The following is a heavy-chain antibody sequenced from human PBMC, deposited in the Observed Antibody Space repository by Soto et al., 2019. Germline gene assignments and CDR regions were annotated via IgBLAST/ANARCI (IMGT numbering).Heavy chain of an antibody. CDR1: GGSINSYW. J-gene: IGHJ4*02. CDR3: ARDIGSYAYGEGY. V-gene: IGHV4-4*07. CDR2: VYSSGTT. Sequence: PSETLSLTCSVSGGSINSYWWSWIRQPAGKGLEWIGRVYSSGTTDYNPSLNSRATLSVETSKNQFSLKLSSVTAEDTAVYYCARDIGSYAYGEGYWGQGIQVTVSS. D-gene: IGHD3-10*01.